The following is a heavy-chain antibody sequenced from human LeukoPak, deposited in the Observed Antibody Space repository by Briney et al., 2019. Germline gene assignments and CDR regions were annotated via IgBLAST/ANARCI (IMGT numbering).Heavy chain of an antibody. J-gene: IGHJ4*02. CDR3: ARGSGDINYFDC. Sequence: GSLRLSCAASGFTLSSYEMNWVRQAPGKGLVWVSRINSDGSSTNYADSVKGRFTISRDNAKNTLYLQMNSLRAEDTAVYYCARGSGDINYFDCWGQGTLVTVSS. CDR1: GFTLSSYE. V-gene: IGHV3-74*01. CDR2: INSDGSST. D-gene: IGHD4-17*01.